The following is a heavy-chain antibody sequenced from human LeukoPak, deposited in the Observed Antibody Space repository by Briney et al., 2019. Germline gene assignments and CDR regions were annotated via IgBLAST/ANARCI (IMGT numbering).Heavy chain of an antibody. D-gene: IGHD3-9*01. V-gene: IGHV3-23*01. J-gene: IGHJ4*02. CDR3: AKGDNNILTGYYNSFDS. Sequence: GGSLRLSCAASGFTFSSYAMSWIRQAPGKGLEWVSSISGSAISTYYADSVKGRFTISRDNSRNTLYLQMNSLRAEDTALFYCAKGDNNILTGYYNSFDSWGQGTLVTVSS. CDR1: GFTFSSYA. CDR2: ISGSAIST.